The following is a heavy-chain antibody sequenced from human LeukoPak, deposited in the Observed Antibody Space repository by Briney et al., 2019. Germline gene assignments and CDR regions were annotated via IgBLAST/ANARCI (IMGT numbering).Heavy chain of an antibody. CDR2: IYTSGST. CDR1: GGSISSGSYY. V-gene: IGHV4-61*02. Sequence: SETLSLTCTVSGGSISSGSYYWSWIRQPAGKGLEWIGRIYTSGSTNYNPSLKSRVTISVDTSKNQFSLKLSSVTAADTAVYYCARGGDCSSTSCYGGILNYYYYYMDVWGKGTTVTVSS. D-gene: IGHD2-2*01. J-gene: IGHJ6*03. CDR3: ARGGDCSSTSCYGGILNYYYYYMDV.